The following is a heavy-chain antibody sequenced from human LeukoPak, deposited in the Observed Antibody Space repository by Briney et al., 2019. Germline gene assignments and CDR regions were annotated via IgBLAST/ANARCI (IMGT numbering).Heavy chain of an antibody. Sequence: GGSLRLSCAASGFTFTSYSMSWVRQAPGKGLEWVAVISYDGSNKYYADSVKGRFTISRDNSKNTLYLQMNSLRAEDTAVYYCARELPAAIGDYWGQGTLVTVSS. CDR2: ISYDGSNK. CDR3: ARELPAAIGDY. J-gene: IGHJ4*02. V-gene: IGHV3-30-3*01. D-gene: IGHD2-2*02. CDR1: GFTFTSYS.